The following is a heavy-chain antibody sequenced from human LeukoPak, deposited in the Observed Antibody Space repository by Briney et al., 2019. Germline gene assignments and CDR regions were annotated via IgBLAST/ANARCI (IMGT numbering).Heavy chain of an antibody. CDR1: GFTFSSYA. CDR2: ISGSGGST. V-gene: IGHV3-23*01. D-gene: IGHD3-22*01. CDR3: ARVQQYDKFDY. Sequence: GGSLRLSCAASGFTFSSYAMSWVRQAPGKGLEWVSAISGSGGSTYYADSVKGRFTISRDNSKNTPYLQMNSLRAEDTAVYYCARVQQYDKFDYWGQGTLVTVSS. J-gene: IGHJ4*02.